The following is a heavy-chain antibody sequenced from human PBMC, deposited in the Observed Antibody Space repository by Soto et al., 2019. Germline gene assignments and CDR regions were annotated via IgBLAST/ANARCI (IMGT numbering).Heavy chain of an antibody. CDR3: ARQGYYDFWSGYYYYYYGMDV. Sequence: SETLSLTCTVSGGSISSSSYYWGWIRQPPGKGLEWIGSIYYSGSTYYNPSLKSRVTISVDTSKNQFSLKLSSVTAADTAVYYCARQGYYDFWSGYYYYYYGMDVWGQGTTVTVSS. D-gene: IGHD3-3*01. J-gene: IGHJ6*02. V-gene: IGHV4-39*01. CDR1: GGSISSSSYY. CDR2: IYYSGST.